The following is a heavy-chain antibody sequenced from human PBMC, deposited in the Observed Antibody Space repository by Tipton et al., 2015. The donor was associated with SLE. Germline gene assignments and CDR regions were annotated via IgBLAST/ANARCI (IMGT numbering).Heavy chain of an antibody. D-gene: IGHD5/OR15-5a*01. J-gene: IGHJ4*02. CDR3: ASALSKGY. V-gene: IGHV3-74*01. CDR1: GFIFSDYW. Sequence: GSLRLSCASSGFIFSDYWRHWVRQAPGKGLEWVSRTNTDGTTTNYADSVKGRFTISRDNAKNTLYLQMDSLRAEDTAVYYCASALSKGYWGQGTLVTVSS. CDR2: TNTDGTTT.